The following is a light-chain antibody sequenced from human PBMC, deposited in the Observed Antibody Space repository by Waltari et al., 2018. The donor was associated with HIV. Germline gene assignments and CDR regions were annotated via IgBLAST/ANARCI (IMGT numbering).Light chain of an antibody. V-gene: IGLV1-51*01. CDR2: DNS. Sequence: QSVLTQPPSVSAAPGQKVSISCSGSSSHIGTYYVSLYQQLPGTAPKLLIYDNSKRPSGIPDRFAASKSGTAATLVITGLQIGDEADYFCGTWDNSLSAYVLFGGGTKLTVL. CDR1: SSHIGTYY. J-gene: IGLJ2*01. CDR3: GTWDNSLSAYVL.